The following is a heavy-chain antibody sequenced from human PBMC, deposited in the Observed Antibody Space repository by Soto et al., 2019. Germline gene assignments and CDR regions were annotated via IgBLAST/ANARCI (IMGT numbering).Heavy chain of an antibody. CDR2: ITAYGDST. V-gene: IGHV3-23*01. D-gene: IGHD6-19*01. Sequence: EVQLLESGGGFVQPGGSLRLSCAASGFTFSKYAMSWVRQAPGKGLEWVSAITAYGDSTHYADSVKGRFTISRDSPKNTLYLQTDSLRAEDTAVYYCAKNPLWYDSDWYPPPGFDPWGQGTLVTVSS. CDR1: GFTFSKYA. J-gene: IGHJ5*02. CDR3: AKNPLWYDSDWYPPPGFDP.